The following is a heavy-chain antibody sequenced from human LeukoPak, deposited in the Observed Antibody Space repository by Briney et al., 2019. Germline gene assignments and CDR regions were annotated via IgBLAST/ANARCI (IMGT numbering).Heavy chain of an antibody. CDR3: ARDDPRGEPYYFDY. Sequence: GGSLRLSCAASGFTFSSYSMNRVRQAPGKGLEWVSYISSSGGTIYYADSVGGRFTISRDNAKNSLSLQMNSLRAEDTAVYYCARDDPRGEPYYFDYWGQGTLVTVSS. J-gene: IGHJ4*02. V-gene: IGHV3-48*01. CDR1: GFTFSSYS. D-gene: IGHD1-14*01. CDR2: ISSSGGTI.